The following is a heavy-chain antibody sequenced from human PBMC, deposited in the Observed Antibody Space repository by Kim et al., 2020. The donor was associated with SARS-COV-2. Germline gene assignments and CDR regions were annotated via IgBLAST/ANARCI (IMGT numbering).Heavy chain of an antibody. V-gene: IGHV3-23*01. CDR3: AKGSKGKISSSWPSDY. J-gene: IGHJ4*02. CDR2: ISGSGGST. CDR1: GFTFSSYA. Sequence: GGSLRLSCAASGFTFSSYAMSWVRQAPGKGLEWVSAISGSGGSTYYADSVKGRFTISRDNSKNTLYLQMNSLRAEDTAVYYCAKGSKGKISSSWPSDYWGQGTLVTVSS. D-gene: IGHD6-13*01.